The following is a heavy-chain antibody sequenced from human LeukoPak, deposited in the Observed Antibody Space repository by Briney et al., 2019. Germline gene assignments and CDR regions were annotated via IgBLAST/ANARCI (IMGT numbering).Heavy chain of an antibody. CDR3: ARVPYGDYINY. D-gene: IGHD4-17*01. CDR2: IYYSGST. V-gene: IGHV4-30-4*01. J-gene: IGHJ4*02. Sequence: PSETLSLTCTVSGASISSGDYYWSWIRQPPGKGLEWIGYIYYSGSTYYNPSLKSRVTISRVTSKNQVSLKVSSVTAADTAVYYCARVPYGDYINYWGQGTLVTVSS. CDR1: GASISSGDYY.